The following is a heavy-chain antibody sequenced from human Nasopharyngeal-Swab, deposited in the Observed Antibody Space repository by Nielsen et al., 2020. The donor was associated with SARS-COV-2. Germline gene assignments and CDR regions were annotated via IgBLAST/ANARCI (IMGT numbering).Heavy chain of an antibody. CDR1: ESPFSSHW. CDR3: ARDCSVSSGWSPGRNWFDP. V-gene: IGHV3-7*03. D-gene: IGHD6-19*01. CDR2: IKQDGSEK. Sequence: GASLNTSRPAPESPFSSHWMSWVRQPPGKGLEWVANIKQDGSEKYHVHSVKGRSTISRDNAKNSLYLQMNSLRAEDTAVYDGARDCSVSSGWSPGRNWFDPWGQGTLVTVSS. J-gene: IGHJ5*02.